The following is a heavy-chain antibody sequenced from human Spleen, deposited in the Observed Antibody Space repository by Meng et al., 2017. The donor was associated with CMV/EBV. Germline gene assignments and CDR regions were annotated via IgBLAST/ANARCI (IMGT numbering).Heavy chain of an antibody. CDR2: INYSGST. J-gene: IGHJ4*02. D-gene: IGHD1-14*01. V-gene: IGHV4-34*01. CDR1: GASANTFRNNF. CDR3: AIRGASTYTTDFDY. Sequence: SETLSLTCIVHGASANTFRNNFWTWMRQPPGGRLEWIGQINYSGSTNYNPSLKSRVTISLDTSKNQFSLKLSSVTAADTAVYYCAIRGASTYTTDFDYWGQGTLVTVSS.